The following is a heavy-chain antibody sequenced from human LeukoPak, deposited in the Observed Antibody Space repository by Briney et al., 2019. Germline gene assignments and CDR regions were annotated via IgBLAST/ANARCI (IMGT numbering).Heavy chain of an antibody. Sequence: GGSLRLSCATSGSSISSFWMSWVRQAPGKGLEWVGTIKEDGTVKLYVDSVKGRFTISRDKAGNSLHLQMNNLSAEDTDAYYCARGGGWDIDYWGQGTLVTVSS. CDR2: IKEDGTVK. V-gene: IGHV3-7*04. D-gene: IGHD1-26*01. CDR1: GSSISSFW. J-gene: IGHJ4*02. CDR3: ARGGGWDIDY.